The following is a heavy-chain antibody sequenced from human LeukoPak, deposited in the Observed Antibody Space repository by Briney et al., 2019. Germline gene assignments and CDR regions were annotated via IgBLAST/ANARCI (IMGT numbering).Heavy chain of an antibody. J-gene: IGHJ4*02. CDR2: IIAIFGTA. CDR3: ARAMEQWLPVDY. D-gene: IGHD6-19*01. Sequence: SVKVSCKASGGTFNSYAISWVRQAPGQGLEWMGGIIAIFGTANYAQKVQGRVTIIADESTSTAYMELSSPRSEDTAVYYCARAMEQWLPVDYWGQGTLVTVSS. CDR1: GGTFNSYA. V-gene: IGHV1-69*01.